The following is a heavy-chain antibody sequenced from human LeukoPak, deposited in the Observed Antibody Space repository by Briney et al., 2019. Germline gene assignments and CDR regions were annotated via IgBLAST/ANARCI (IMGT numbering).Heavy chain of an antibody. CDR1: GDSISSTNYY. CDR3: ARVLGYYDSSAYYWVGWFDP. D-gene: IGHD3-22*01. V-gene: IGHV4-39*07. Sequence: SETLSLTCTVSGDSISSTNYYWGWIRQPPGKGLEWIGSIYYSGSTYYNPSLKSRVTISLDTSKNQFSLKLNSVTAADTAVYYCARVLGYYDSSAYYWVGWFDPWGQGTLVTVSS. CDR2: IYYSGST. J-gene: IGHJ5*02.